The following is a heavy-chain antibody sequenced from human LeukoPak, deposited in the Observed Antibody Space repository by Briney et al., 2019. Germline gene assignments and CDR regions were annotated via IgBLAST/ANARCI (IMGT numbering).Heavy chain of an antibody. V-gene: IGHV3-30*02. CDR2: IRYDGSNK. J-gene: IGHJ4*02. CDR3: AKADEYYDYVWGSYRPHKFDY. CDR1: GFTFSSYG. Sequence: GGSLRLSCAASGFTFSSYGMHWVRQAPGKGLEWVAFIRYDGSNKYYADSVKGRFTISRDNSKNTLYLQMNSLRAEDTAVYYCAKADEYYDYVWGSYRPHKFDYWGQGTLATVSS. D-gene: IGHD3-16*02.